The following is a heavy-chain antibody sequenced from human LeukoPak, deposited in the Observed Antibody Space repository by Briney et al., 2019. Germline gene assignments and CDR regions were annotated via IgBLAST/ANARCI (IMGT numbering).Heavy chain of an antibody. V-gene: IGHV1-2*02. CDR2: INPNCGCT. D-gene: IGHD3-22*01. CDR1: GYTFTRYY. CDR3: ARTLLVHYYDSSGCLDY. J-gene: IGHJ4*02. Sequence: ASVKVSCKASGYTFTRYYMHWLRQAPGQGLEWMGWINPNCGCTNYVQKFQGRVTMTRDTSISTAYMELSMLRSDETAVYYCARTLLVHYYDSSGCLDYWGQGTLVTVSS.